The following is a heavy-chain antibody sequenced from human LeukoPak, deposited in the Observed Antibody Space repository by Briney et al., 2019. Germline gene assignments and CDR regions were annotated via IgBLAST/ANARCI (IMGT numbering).Heavy chain of an antibody. D-gene: IGHD2-15*01. J-gene: IGHJ4*02. Sequence: GGSLRLSCAASGFTFSSYSMNWVRQAPGKGLEWVSGISGSGDNTFIADSVKGRFTISRDNSKNTLYLQLSSLRAEDTAVYYCVKEAVGCSGVSCYSVQVYHFDYWGQGTLVTVSS. V-gene: IGHV3-23*01. CDR3: VKEAVGCSGVSCYSVQVYHFDY. CDR2: ISGSGDNT. CDR1: GFTFSSYS.